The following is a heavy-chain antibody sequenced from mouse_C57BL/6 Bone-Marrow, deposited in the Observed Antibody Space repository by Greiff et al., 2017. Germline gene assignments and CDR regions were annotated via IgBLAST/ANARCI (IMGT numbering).Heavy chain of an antibody. V-gene: IGHV1-4*01. CDR3: ARSFNCEFAY. J-gene: IGHJ3*01. D-gene: IGHD4-1*01. CDR1: GYTFTSYT. CDR2: INPSSGYT. Sequence: VQLQQSGAELARPGASVKMSCKASGYTFTSYTMHWVKQRPGQGLEWIGYINPSSGYTKYNQKFQDKATLTADKSSSTAYMQLSSLTSEDSAVYYCARSFNCEFAYWGQGTLVTVSA.